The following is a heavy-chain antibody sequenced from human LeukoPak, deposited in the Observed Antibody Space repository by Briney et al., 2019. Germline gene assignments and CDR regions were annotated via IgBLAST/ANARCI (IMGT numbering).Heavy chain of an antibody. Sequence: GGSLRLSCAASGFTFSSYSMSWVRQAPGKGLEWVAVISSDGKGKNHADSVKGRFTISRDKSKNTLYLQMNSLRAEDTAVYYCAGPCGSYRDYYGMDVWGQGTTVTVSS. CDR2: ISSDGKGK. J-gene: IGHJ6*02. V-gene: IGHV3-30*04. CDR3: AGPCGSYRDYYGMDV. D-gene: IGHD1-26*01. CDR1: GFTFSSYS.